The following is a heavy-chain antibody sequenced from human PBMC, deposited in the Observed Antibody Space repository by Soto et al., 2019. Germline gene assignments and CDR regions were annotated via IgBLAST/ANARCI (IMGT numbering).Heavy chain of an antibody. V-gene: IGHV1-69*06. CDR3: ARLGVEGGLDRGRGRYYGMDL. Sequence: QVQLVQSGAEVKKPGSSVKVSCKASGGTFSSYAISWVRQAPGQGLEWMGGIIPIFGTANYAQKFQGRVTTTADTSTSTAYMELSSRTAEDTAVYYCARLGVEGGLDRGRGRYYGMDLWGQGTPVTVSS. CDR2: IIPIFGTA. CDR1: GGTFSSYA. J-gene: IGHJ6*02. D-gene: IGHD2-8*01.